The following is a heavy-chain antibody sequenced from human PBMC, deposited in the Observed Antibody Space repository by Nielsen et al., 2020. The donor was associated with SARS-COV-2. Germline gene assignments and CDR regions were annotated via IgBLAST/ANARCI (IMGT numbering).Heavy chain of an antibody. Sequence: VREAPGKGLEWVSAISGSGGTTYYADSVKGRFTISRDNSKNTLYLQMNSLRAEDTAVYYCAKEEYSSPSYGMDVWGQGTTVTVSS. J-gene: IGHJ6*02. D-gene: IGHD2-15*01. CDR3: AKEEYSSPSYGMDV. V-gene: IGHV3-23*01. CDR2: ISGSGGTT.